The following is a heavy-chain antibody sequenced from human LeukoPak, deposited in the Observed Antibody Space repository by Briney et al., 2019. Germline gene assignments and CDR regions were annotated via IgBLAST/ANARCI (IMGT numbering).Heavy chain of an antibody. CDR2: TSGNGVST. V-gene: IGHV3-20*04. D-gene: IGHD3-3*01. Sequence: GGSLRLSCAASGFKFDDYGMSWVRQGPGKGLEWVSGTSGNGVSTGYAGSVKGRFTISRDNANNSLYLEMNSLRDEDTALYYCARVRAYDLWSGFYRDDYYYYMDVWGEGTTVTVSS. CDR3: ARVRAYDLWSGFYRDDYYYYMDV. CDR1: GFKFDDYG. J-gene: IGHJ6*03.